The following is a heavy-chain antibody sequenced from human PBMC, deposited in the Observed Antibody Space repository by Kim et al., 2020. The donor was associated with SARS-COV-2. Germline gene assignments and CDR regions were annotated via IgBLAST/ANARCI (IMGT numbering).Heavy chain of an antibody. CDR3: ARHYSGYTGFSPPADWFDP. J-gene: IGHJ5*02. D-gene: IGHD5-12*01. V-gene: IGHV4-39*01. Sequence: SRVTISVDTSKNQFSLKLSSVTAADTAVYYCARHYSGYTGFSPPADWFDPWGQGTLVTVSS.